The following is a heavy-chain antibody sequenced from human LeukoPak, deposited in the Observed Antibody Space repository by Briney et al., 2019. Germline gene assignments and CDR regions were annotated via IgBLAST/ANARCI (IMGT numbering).Heavy chain of an antibody. CDR3: SSGPQRFDT. Sequence: PSETLSLTCSVSGDSMKGFYWSWIRQPPGKGLEWIGYIFHSGITGYNPFLKSRVTLSVDMSKNRFSLSLKSVTPADTAVYFCSSGPQRFDTWGQGILVTVSS. V-gene: IGHV4-59*01. CDR2: IFHSGIT. D-gene: IGHD2-2*01. J-gene: IGHJ5*02. CDR1: GDSMKGFY.